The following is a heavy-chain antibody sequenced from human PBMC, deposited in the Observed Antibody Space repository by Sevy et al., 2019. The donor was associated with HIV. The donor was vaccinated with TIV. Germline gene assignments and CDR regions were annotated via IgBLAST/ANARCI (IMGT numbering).Heavy chain of an antibody. CDR2: ISAYNGNT. Sequence: ASVKVSCKASGYTFTSYGISWVRQAPGQGLEWMGWISAYNGNTNYAQKLQGRVTMTTDTSTSTAYMELRSLRSDDTALYYCARDDVDTAMVILMHWGQGTLVTVSS. CDR3: ARDDVDTAMVILMH. CDR1: GYTFTSYG. J-gene: IGHJ4*02. V-gene: IGHV1-18*01. D-gene: IGHD5-18*01.